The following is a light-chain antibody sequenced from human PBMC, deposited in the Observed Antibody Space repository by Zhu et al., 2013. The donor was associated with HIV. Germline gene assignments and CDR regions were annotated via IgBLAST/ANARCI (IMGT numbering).Light chain of an antibody. CDR1: RMLVAGS. CDR3: LHHGGSPRYI. Sequence: EIVLTQSPGTLSLSPGREPPSPAGPVRMLVAGSLGWYQQKPGQAPRLLISGASTRATGIADRFSGSVSGTDFTLTISRLEPEDFAVYYCLHHGGSPRYIFGQGTKLEIK. CDR2: GAS. V-gene: IGKV3-20*01. J-gene: IGKJ2*01.